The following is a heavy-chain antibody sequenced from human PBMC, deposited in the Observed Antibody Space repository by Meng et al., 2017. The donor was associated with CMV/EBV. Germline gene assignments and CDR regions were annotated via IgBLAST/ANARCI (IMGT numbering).Heavy chain of an antibody. CDR1: GGTFSSYA. V-gene: IGHV1-69*06. J-gene: IGHJ6*02. D-gene: IGHD6-13*01. CDR2: IIPIFGTA. CDR3: ARLRGGKAAAGNWDYYYYYGMDV. Sequence: SVKVSCKASGGTFSSYAISWVRQAPGQGLEWMGGIIPIFGTANYAQKFQGRVTITADKSTSTAYMELSSLRSEDTAVYYCARLRGGKAAAGNWDYYYYYGMDVWGQGTTVTVSS.